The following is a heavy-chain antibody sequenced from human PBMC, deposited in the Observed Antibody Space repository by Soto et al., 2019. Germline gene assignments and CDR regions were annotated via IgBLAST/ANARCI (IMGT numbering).Heavy chain of an antibody. V-gene: IGHV4-4*02. D-gene: IGHD1-1*01. CDR1: GDSISNTNW. CDR2: INDIGST. Sequence: QVQLQESGPGLVKPSGTLSLTCAVSGDSISNTNWWTWVRQSPGKGLEWIGEINDIGSTNYNPSLKSRVTVSLAMSKTQFSLNVNSVTAADTAVYYCARDRLHASGTRDFLDQWGQGFLVTVSS. CDR3: ARDRLHASGTRDFLDQ. J-gene: IGHJ4*02.